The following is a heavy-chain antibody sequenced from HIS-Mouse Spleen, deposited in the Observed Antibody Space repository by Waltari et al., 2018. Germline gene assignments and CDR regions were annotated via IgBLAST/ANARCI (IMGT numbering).Heavy chain of an antibody. Sequence: QLQLQESGPGLVKPSETLSLTGTVSGGSIRSSMYYWGWIRQPPGKGLEWIGSIYYSGSTYYNPSLKSRVTISVDTSKNQFSLKLSSVTAADTAVYYCASRAPPELVNAFDIWGQGTMVTVSS. V-gene: IGHV4-39*07. J-gene: IGHJ3*02. CDR2: IYYSGST. CDR3: ASRAPPELVNAFDI. CDR1: GGSIRSSMYY. D-gene: IGHD3-9*01.